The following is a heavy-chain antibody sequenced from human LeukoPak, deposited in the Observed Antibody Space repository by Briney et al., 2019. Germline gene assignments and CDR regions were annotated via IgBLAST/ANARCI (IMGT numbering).Heavy chain of an antibody. J-gene: IGHJ6*03. D-gene: IGHD2-2*01. CDR2: IYYSGST. CDR1: GGSISSYY. Sequence: SETLSLTCTVSGGSISSYYWSWIRQPPGKGLEWIGYIYYSGSTNYNPSLKSRVTISVDTSKNQFSLKLSSVTAADTAVYYCARGSSNVVPAANSGGVYYYYYMDVWGKGTTVTVSS. CDR3: ARGSSNVVPAANSGGVYYYYYMDV. V-gene: IGHV4-59*01.